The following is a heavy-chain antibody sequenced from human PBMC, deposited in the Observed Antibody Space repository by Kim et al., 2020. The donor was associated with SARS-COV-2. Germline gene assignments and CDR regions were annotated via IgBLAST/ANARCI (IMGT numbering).Heavy chain of an antibody. CDR2: VRTKASSYTT. V-gene: IGHV3-72*01. CDR3: SGRSKPFDY. CDR1: GFTFSDYH. J-gene: IGHJ4*02. D-gene: IGHD1-26*01. Sequence: GGSLRLSCAASGFTFSDYHMDWVRQAPGKGLEWVGRVRTKASSYTTEYAASVKGRFTISRDDSKNSLYLQMNNLKTEDTAVYFCSGRSKPFDYWGQGTLVTVSS.